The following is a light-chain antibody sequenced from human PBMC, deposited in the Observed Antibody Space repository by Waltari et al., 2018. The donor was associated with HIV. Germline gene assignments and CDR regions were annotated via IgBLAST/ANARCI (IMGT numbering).Light chain of an antibody. Sequence: TLSCRASQSVSSNLAWYQQIPGQAPRLLIYDASTRATGSPARFSGSGSGTEFTLTISSLQSEDFAIYYCQHYNDWPITFGQGTRLEIK. J-gene: IGKJ5*01. CDR3: QHYNDWPIT. CDR2: DAS. CDR1: QSVSSN. V-gene: IGKV3-15*01.